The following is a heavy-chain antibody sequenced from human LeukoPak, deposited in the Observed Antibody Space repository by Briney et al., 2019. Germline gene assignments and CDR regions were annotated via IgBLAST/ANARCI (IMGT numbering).Heavy chain of an antibody. D-gene: IGHD6-19*01. Sequence: SVKVSCKASGGTFSSYAISWVRQAPGQGLEWMGGIIPIFGTATYAQKFQGRVTITTDESTSTAYMELSSLRSEDTAVYYCARDRVSSGWVDAFDIWGQGTMVTVSS. CDR2: IIPIFGTA. V-gene: IGHV1-69*05. CDR3: ARDRVSSGWVDAFDI. CDR1: GGTFSSYA. J-gene: IGHJ3*02.